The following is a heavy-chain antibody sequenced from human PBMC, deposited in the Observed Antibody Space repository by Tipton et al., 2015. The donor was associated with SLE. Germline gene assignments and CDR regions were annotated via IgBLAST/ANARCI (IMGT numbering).Heavy chain of an antibody. J-gene: IGHJ4*02. CDR3: ARDKSGSYYSPDY. CDR2: IYYSGIT. D-gene: IGHD1-26*01. CDR1: GGSISSYY. V-gene: IGHV4-59*01. Sequence: LRLSCTVSGGSISSYYWSWIRQPPGKGLEWIGYIYYSGITNYNPSLKSRVTISVDTSKNQFSLKLSSVTAADTAVYYCARDKSGSYYSPDYWGQGTLVTVSS.